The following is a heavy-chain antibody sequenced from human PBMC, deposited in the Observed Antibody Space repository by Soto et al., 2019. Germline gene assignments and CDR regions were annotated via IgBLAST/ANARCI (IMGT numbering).Heavy chain of an antibody. J-gene: IGHJ4*02. CDR3: ARRIAARPVDY. D-gene: IGHD6-6*01. CDR1: GALISISSYN. Sequence: SETLSLTCNVSGALISISSYNWDWIRQPPGKGLEWIGTIYYSGSTFYNPSLKSRVTISVDTSKNQLSLKLSSVTAADTAVYYCARRIAARPVDYWGQGTLVTVSS. V-gene: IGHV4-39*01. CDR2: IYYSGST.